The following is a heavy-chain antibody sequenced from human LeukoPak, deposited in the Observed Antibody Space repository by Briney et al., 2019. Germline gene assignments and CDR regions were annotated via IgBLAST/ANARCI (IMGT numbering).Heavy chain of an antibody. CDR2: ISCPSDSR. CDR3: EQQGQFLRYSEWLWDH. D-gene: IGHD3-9*01. J-gene: IGHJ4*02. CDR1: VFTFSKFA. Sequence: GESLRLSCAASVFTFSKFAMTWVRHPPGKGLEWVSTISCPSDSRLYADSVKRRFTIARDNSKNTQYMQMNSLKDEDTATSYCEQQGQFLRYSEWLWDHWGQGALVSVSS. V-gene: IGHV3-23*01.